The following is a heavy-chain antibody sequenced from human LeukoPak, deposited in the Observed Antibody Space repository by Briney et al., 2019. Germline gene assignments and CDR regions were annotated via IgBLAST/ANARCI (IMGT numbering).Heavy chain of an antibody. D-gene: IGHD3-3*01. Sequence: GASVKVSCKASGYTFTSYGISWVRQAPGQGLEWMGWISAYNGNTNYAQKLQGRVTVTTDTSTSTAYMELRSLRSDDTAVYYCARGHYDFWSGHLAIDYWGQGTLVTVPS. CDR1: GYTFTSYG. CDR3: ARGHYDFWSGHLAIDY. V-gene: IGHV1-18*01. CDR2: ISAYNGNT. J-gene: IGHJ4*02.